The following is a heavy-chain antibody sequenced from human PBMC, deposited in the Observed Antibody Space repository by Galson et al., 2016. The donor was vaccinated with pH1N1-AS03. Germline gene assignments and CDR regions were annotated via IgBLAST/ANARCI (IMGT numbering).Heavy chain of an antibody. D-gene: IGHD2-15*01. Sequence: SLRLSCAASGFIFSTYAMSWVRQAQGKGLEWVAVIWYDGSYKYHADSVQGRFTISRDNSENTLHLQMNSLRADDTAVYYCAKGRFGGGNCDLDYWGQGTLVTVSS. CDR3: AKGRFGGGNCDLDY. V-gene: IGHV3-33*06. CDR2: IWYDGSYK. J-gene: IGHJ4*02. CDR1: GFIFSTYA.